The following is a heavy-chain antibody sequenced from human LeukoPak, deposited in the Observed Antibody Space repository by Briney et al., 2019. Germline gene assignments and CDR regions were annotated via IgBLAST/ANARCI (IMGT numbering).Heavy chain of an antibody. V-gene: IGHV4-31*03. Sequence: SETLSLTCTVSGDSIGTSGYYWSWIRQHPGTGLEWIAYIHYIGNTYYNPSLESRVTMSVDTSSNQFSLNVASVTAADAAVYYCARVRDDYFFDYWGQGILVTVSS. CDR2: IHYIGNT. CDR3: ARVRDDYFFDY. D-gene: IGHD3-3*01. CDR1: GDSIGTSGYY. J-gene: IGHJ4*02.